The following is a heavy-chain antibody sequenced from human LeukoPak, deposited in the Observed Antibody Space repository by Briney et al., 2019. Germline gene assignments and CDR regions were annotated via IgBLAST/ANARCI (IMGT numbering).Heavy chain of an antibody. CDR3: ARSIAVAENGMDV. D-gene: IGHD6-19*01. CDR1: GYTFTGYY. J-gene: IGHJ6*02. CDR2: INSNSGGT. V-gene: IGHV1-2*04. Sequence: ASVKVSCKASGYTFTGYYMHWVRQAPGQGLGWMGWINSNSGGTNYAQKFQGWVTMTRDTSISTAYMELSRLRYDDTAVYYCARSIAVAENGMDVWGQGTTVTVSS.